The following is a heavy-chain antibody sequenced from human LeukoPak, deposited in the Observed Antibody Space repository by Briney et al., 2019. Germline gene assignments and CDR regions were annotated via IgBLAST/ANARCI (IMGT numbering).Heavy chain of an antibody. CDR3: AKKSGDLYYFDY. D-gene: IGHD3-10*01. Sequence: GGSLRLSCAASGFTFRSYAMSWVRRAPGKGLEWVSAISGSGVSTYYADSVKGRFTISRDDSQNTLALQMNSLRAEDTAVYYCAKKSGDLYYFDYWGQGTLVTVSS. V-gene: IGHV3-23*01. CDR2: ISGSGVST. CDR1: GFTFRSYA. J-gene: IGHJ4*02.